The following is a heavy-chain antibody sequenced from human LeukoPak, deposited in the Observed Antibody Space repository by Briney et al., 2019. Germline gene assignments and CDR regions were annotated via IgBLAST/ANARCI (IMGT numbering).Heavy chain of an antibody. Sequence: PGGSLRLSCAASGFTFSSYSMNWVRQAPGKGLEWVSYISSSSSTIYSADSVKGRFTVSRDNAKNSLYLQMNTLRAEDTAVYYCATHCSTSTCPWGQGTLVTVAS. V-gene: IGHV3-48*01. CDR2: ISSSSSTI. J-gene: IGHJ5*02. CDR3: ATHCSTSTCP. D-gene: IGHD2-2*01. CDR1: GFTFSSYS.